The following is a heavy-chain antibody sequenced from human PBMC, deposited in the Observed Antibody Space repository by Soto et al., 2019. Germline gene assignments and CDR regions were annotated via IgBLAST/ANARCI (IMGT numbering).Heavy chain of an antibody. J-gene: IGHJ4*02. CDR2: TRNKANRYSP. D-gene: IGHD1-26*01. V-gene: IGHV3-72*01. CDR1: GFLFKDYY. Sequence: SPRLSPATPGFLFKDYYKDWVSQGPGKGLEWVGRTRNKANRYSPEYAPSVKGRFTISRHDLDDSMYLQMNSLKTEDTAVYYCARDTGGSYDYWGQGALVTVSS. CDR3: ARDTGGSYDY.